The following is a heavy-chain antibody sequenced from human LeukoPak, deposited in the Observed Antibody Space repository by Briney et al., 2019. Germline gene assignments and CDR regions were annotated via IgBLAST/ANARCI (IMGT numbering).Heavy chain of an antibody. V-gene: IGHV3-48*01. CDR3: ARDGNRGYDMDV. CDR1: GFTFSTYS. D-gene: IGHD1-14*01. J-gene: IGHJ6*02. CDR2: IGTSSSTI. Sequence: SGGSLRLSCAASGFTFSTYSMNWVRQAPGKGLEWISYIGTSSSTIWYADSVKGRFTISRDNAKNSLYLQMNSLRAEDTAVYYCARDGNRGYDMDVWGQGTTVTVSS.